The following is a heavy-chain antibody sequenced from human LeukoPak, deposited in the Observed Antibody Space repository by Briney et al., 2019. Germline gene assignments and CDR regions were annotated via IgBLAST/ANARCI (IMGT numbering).Heavy chain of an antibody. J-gene: IGHJ4*02. CDR3: ATNNYYDSSGYYLWRFDY. CDR2: ISYDGSNK. Sequence: GGSLRLSCAASGFTFSSYGMHWVRQAPGEGLEWVAVISYDGSNKYYADSAKGRFTISRDNSKNTLYLQMNSLRAEDTAVYYCATNNYYDSSGYYLWRFDYWGQGTLVTVSS. V-gene: IGHV3-30*03. D-gene: IGHD3-22*01. CDR1: GFTFSSYG.